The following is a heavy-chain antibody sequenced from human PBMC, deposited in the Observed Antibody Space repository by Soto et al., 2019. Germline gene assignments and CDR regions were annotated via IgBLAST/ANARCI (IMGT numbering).Heavy chain of an antibody. CDR3: VIDGSSWYYFNY. D-gene: IGHD6-13*01. CDR1: GFTFSNAW. J-gene: IGHJ4*02. V-gene: IGHV3-15*01. Sequence: GGSLRLSCAASGFTFSNAWMNWLRQAPGKGLEWVGRIKSKTNGGTTDYAVPVKGRFTISRDDSKNTLYLEMNGLKTEDTALYYCVIDGSSWYYFNYWGQGALVTVSS. CDR2: IKSKTNGGTT.